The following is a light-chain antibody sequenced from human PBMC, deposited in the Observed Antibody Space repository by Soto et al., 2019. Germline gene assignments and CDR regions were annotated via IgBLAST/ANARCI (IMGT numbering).Light chain of an antibody. J-gene: IGLJ1*01. Sequence: QFALTQPASVSGSPGQSITISCTGTSSDVGGYNYVSWYQQHPGKAPKLMIYDVSNRPSGVSNRFSGSKSGNTASLTIFGLQAEDEADYYCSSYTTSSTYVFGTGTKVTVL. CDR2: DVS. V-gene: IGLV2-14*01. CDR3: SSYTTSSTYV. CDR1: SSDVGGYNY.